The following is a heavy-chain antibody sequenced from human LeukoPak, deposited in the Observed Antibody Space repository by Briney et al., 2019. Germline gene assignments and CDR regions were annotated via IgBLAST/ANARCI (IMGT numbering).Heavy chain of an antibody. J-gene: IGHJ4*02. V-gene: IGHV4-4*07. Sequence: PSETLSLTCSVSGDSIRGYYWSWIRQPAGRGLEWIGRIGSSGNTNYNPSFGSRVTMSIDASENQFSLKINSVTAADTAVYYCTRGEFDCDSWGQGILVTVSS. D-gene: IGHD2/OR15-2a*01. CDR3: TRGEFDCDS. CDR2: IGSSGNT. CDR1: GDSIRGYY.